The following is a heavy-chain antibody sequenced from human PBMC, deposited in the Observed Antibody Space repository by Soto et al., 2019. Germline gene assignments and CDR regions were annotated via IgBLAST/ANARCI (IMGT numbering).Heavy chain of an antibody. CDR1: GFTFSDYY. J-gene: IGHJ5*02. CDR2: ISSSGSTI. D-gene: IGHD5-12*01. V-gene: IGHV3-11*01. Sequence: QVQLVESGGGLVKPGGSLRLSCAASGFTFSDYYMSWIRQAPGKGLEWVSYISSSGSTIYYADSVKGRFTISRDNAKNSLYLQMKSLRAEDPAVYYRARDRLWYSGYDQYNWFDPWGQGTLVTVSS. CDR3: ARDRLWYSGYDQYNWFDP.